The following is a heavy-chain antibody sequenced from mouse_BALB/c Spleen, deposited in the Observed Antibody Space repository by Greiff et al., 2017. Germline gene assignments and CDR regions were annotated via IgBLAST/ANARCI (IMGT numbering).Heavy chain of an antibody. CDR2: ISSGSSTI. V-gene: IGHV5-17*02. Sequence: EVQRVESGGGLVQPGGSRKLSCAASGFTFSSFGMHWVRQAPEKGLEWVAYISSGSSTIYYADTVKGRFTISRDNPKNTLFLQMTSLRSEDTAMYYCARSSPGGYAMDYWGQGTSVTVSS. CDR3: ARSSPGGYAMDY. J-gene: IGHJ4*01. CDR1: GFTFSSFG.